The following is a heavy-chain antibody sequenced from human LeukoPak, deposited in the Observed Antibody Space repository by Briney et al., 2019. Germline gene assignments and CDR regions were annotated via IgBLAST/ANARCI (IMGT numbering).Heavy chain of an antibody. CDR1: GFTFSGYA. D-gene: IGHD4-23*01. J-gene: IGHJ4*02. Sequence: GGSLRLSCAASGFTFSGYAMSWVRQAPGKGLEWVSGISGRGDNTYYADSVKGRFTISRDNSKNTLRLQMNSLSDEDTAVYYCAKRVQGNTGPFHCWGQGTLASVSS. CDR3: AKRVQGNTGPFHC. CDR2: ISGRGDNT. V-gene: IGHV3-23*01.